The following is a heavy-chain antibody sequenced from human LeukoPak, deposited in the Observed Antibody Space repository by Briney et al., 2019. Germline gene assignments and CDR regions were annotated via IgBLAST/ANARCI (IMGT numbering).Heavy chain of an antibody. Sequence: SETLSLTCAVYGGSFSGYYWSWIRQPPGKGLEWIGEINHSGSTNYNPSLNSRVPISVDTSKSQFSLKLSSVTAADTAVYFCAGGSTMIRGAADYWGQGTLVTVSS. J-gene: IGHJ4*02. D-gene: IGHD3-10*01. V-gene: IGHV4-34*01. CDR1: GGSFSGYY. CDR3: AGGSTMIRGAADY. CDR2: INHSGST.